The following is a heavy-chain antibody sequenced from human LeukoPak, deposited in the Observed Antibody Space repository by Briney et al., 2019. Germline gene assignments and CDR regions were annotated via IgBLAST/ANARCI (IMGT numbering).Heavy chain of an antibody. V-gene: IGHV3-33*08. CDR3: ARDLEEAGKAFDY. CDR1: GFTFTTAW. Sequence: GGSLRLSCAASGFTFTTAWMSWVRQAPGKGLEWVAVIWYDGSNKYYVDSVKGRFTISRDNSKNTLSLQMNSLRAEDTAVYYCARDLEEAGKAFDYWGQGTLVTVSS. D-gene: IGHD6-13*01. CDR2: IWYDGSNK. J-gene: IGHJ4*02.